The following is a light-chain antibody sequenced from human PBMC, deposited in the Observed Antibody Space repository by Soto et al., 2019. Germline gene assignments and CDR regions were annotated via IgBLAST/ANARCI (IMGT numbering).Light chain of an antibody. CDR1: QSVSSSY. CDR2: AAS. Sequence: DIVLTQSPGTLSLSPGEGATLSCRASQSVSSSYLAWYQQKPGQAPRLLIFAASSRATGIPDRFSGSGSGTEFTLTISRLEPADFALYYCQQYGSSPYTFGRRTKLEIK. V-gene: IGKV3-20*01. J-gene: IGKJ2*01. CDR3: QQYGSSPYT.